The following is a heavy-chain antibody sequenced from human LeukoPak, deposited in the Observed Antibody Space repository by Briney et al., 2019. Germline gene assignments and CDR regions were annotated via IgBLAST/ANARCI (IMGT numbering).Heavy chain of an antibody. Sequence: GGSLRLSCAASGFTFSSYAMRWVRQAPGKGLEWGAVISYDGSNIYYADSVKGRFTISRNNSKNTLYLQMHSPRAEDTAVYYCARGFGLFDYWGQGTLVTVSP. CDR2: ISYDGSNI. V-gene: IGHV3-30-3*01. CDR3: ARGFGLFDY. D-gene: IGHD3-16*01. J-gene: IGHJ4*02. CDR1: GFTFSSYA.